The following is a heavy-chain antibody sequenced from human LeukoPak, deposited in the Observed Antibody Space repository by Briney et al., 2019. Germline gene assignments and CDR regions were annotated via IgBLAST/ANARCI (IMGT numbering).Heavy chain of an antibody. CDR3: ARVKTIALGGYYFDY. J-gene: IGHJ4*02. D-gene: IGHD3-16*01. CDR2: IIPILGIA. CDR1: GGTFSSYA. V-gene: IGHV1-69*04. Sequence: ASVKVSCKASGGTFSSYAISWVRQAPGQGLEWMGRIIPILGIANYAQKFQGRVTITADKSTSTAYMELSSLRSEDMAVYYCARVKTIALGGYYFDYWGQGTLVTVSS.